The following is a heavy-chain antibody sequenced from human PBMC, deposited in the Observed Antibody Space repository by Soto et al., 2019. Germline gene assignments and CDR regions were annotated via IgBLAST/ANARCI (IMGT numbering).Heavy chain of an antibody. V-gene: IGHV3-74*01. CDR1: GFTFSSDW. J-gene: IGHJ4*02. Sequence: GGSLRLSCAASGFTFSSDWMHWVRQAPGKGLVWVSRINTDGSGTSYADSVKGRFTISRDNAKNTLYLQMNSLTAEDTAMYYCTKASWLPREWGQGNMVTVSS. D-gene: IGHD6-19*01. CDR2: INTDGSGT. CDR3: TKASWLPRE.